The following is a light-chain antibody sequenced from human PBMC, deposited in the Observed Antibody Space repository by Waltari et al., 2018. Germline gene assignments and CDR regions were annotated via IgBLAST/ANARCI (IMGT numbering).Light chain of an antibody. Sequence: QSGLTQPASASGSPGQSITISCTGTSSDVGNYNLVSWYQQHPGKAPKLLIYEVTKRASGTSDRFSASKSGNTASLAISGLRFEDEADYYCATRDEGPTVVFGGGTKLTVL. CDR1: SSDVGNYNL. CDR3: ATRDEGPTVV. V-gene: IGLV2-14*02. J-gene: IGLJ2*01. CDR2: EVT.